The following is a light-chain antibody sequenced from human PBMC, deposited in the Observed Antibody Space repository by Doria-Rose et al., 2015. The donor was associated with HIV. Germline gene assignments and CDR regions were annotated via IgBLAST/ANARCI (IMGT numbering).Light chain of an antibody. J-gene: IGKJ1*01. Sequence: IVLARSTGTLSLSPGERATLSCRASQSFSSTYLAWYQQKPGQAPSLLIYDGSTRATGIPDRFSASGSGTDFTLTINRLEPEDFALYYCHQYGTSWTFGQGTKVEI. CDR3: HQYGTSWT. CDR2: DGS. V-gene: IGKV3-20*01. CDR1: QSFSSTY.